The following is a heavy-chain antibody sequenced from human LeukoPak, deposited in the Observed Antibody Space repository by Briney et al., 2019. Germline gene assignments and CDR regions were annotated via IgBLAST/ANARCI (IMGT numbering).Heavy chain of an antibody. Sequence: ASVKVPCKASGYTFTNYGFSWVRRAPGQGLEWMGWISAYYGNTNYAQKLQGRVTMTTDTSTTTAYMELRSLRSDDTAVYYCARDGGYYYGMDVWGKGTTVIVSS. CDR3: ARDGGYYYGMDV. CDR2: ISAYYGNT. V-gene: IGHV1-18*04. J-gene: IGHJ6*04. CDR1: GYTFTNYG. D-gene: IGHD3-3*01.